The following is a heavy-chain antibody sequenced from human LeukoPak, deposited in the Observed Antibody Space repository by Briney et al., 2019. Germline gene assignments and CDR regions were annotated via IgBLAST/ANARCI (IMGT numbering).Heavy chain of an antibody. CDR2: IGGSGGST. Sequence: GGSLRLSCAASGFTLSSYAMSWVRQAPGKGLEWVSAIGGSGGSTYYADSVKGRFTISRDNSKNTVSLEMNSLRAEDTAVYYCAKGRYSSSHYIGDYWGQGMLVTVSS. V-gene: IGHV3-23*01. D-gene: IGHD6-6*01. J-gene: IGHJ4*02. CDR1: GFTLSSYA. CDR3: AKGRYSSSHYIGDY.